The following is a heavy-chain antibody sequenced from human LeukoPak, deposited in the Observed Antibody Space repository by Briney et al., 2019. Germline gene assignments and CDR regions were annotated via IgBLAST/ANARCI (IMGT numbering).Heavy chain of an antibody. V-gene: IGHV4-34*01. CDR2: INYSGST. CDR3: ARGRGGRRWRRPSCRWCDP. Sequence: SETLSPTCPVRGEPSSGYNWSGVRQSQRKGLEWIGEINYSGSTNYNPSLKSRVTITVDTTKNQFSLKLSPVTAADAAVYCCARGRGGRRWRRPSCRWCDPGSQGTRFTVSA. J-gene: IGHJ5*02. CDR1: GEPSSGYN. D-gene: IGHD3-10*01.